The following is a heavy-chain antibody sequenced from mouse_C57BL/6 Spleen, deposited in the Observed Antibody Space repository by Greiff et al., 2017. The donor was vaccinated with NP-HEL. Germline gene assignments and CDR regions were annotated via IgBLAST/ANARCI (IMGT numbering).Heavy chain of an antibody. Sequence: EVQLQQSGPGLVKPSQSLSLTCSVTGYSITSGYYWNWIRQFPGNKLEWMGYISYDGSNNYNPSLKNRISITRDTSKNQFFLKLNSVTTEDTATYYCARTIWEFYYAMDYWGQGTSVTVSS. J-gene: IGHJ4*01. D-gene: IGHD4-1*01. CDR2: ISYDGSN. CDR3: ARTIWEFYYAMDY. CDR1: GYSITSGYY. V-gene: IGHV3-6*01.